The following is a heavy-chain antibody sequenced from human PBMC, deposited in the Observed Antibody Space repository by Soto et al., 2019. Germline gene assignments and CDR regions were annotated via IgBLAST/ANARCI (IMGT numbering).Heavy chain of an antibody. CDR3: ARDKLYYDILTGYYDDYYYGMDV. D-gene: IGHD3-9*01. V-gene: IGHV1-18*01. CDR1: GYTFTSYG. Sequence: ASVKVSCKASGYTFTSYGISWVRQAPGQGLEWMGWISAYNGNTNYAQKLQGRVTMTTDTSTSTAYMELRSLRSDDTAVYYCARDKLYYDILTGYYDDYYYGMDVWGQGTTVTVYS. J-gene: IGHJ6*01. CDR2: ISAYNGNT.